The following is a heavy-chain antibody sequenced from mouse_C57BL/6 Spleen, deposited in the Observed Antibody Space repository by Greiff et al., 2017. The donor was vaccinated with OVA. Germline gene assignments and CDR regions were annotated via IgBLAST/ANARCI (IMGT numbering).Heavy chain of an antibody. CDR2: IYPRDGST. D-gene: IGHD1-1*01. CDR3: ARSAFNYYGSSLYWYFDV. CDR1: GYTFTSCD. Sequence: QVQLQQSGPELVKPGASVKLSCKASGYTFTSCDINWVKQRPGQGLEWIGWIYPRDGSTKYNEKFKGKATLTVDTSSSTAYMELHSLTSEDSAVYFCARSAFNYYGSSLYWYFDVWGTGTTVTVSS. V-gene: IGHV1-85*01. J-gene: IGHJ1*03.